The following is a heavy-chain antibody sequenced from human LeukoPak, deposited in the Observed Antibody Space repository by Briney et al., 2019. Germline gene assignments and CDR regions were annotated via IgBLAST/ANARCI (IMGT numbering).Heavy chain of an antibody. V-gene: IGHV4-39*01. D-gene: IGHD4/OR15-4a*01. J-gene: IGHJ5*01. CDR3: VRHDGRGGATMGAFDS. CDR1: AASISSISHH. CDR2: IYYGQTI. Sequence: SETLSLTCTISAASISSISHHWGWIRQSPGKGLERIGSIYYGQTIYYNPSLNSRVTISVVTSKYQFTLQLNSVTAADTAVYYCVRHDGRGGATMGAFDSWGQGSLVTVSS.